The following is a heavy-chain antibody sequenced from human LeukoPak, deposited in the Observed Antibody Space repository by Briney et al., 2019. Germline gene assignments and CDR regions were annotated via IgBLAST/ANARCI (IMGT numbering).Heavy chain of an antibody. J-gene: IGHJ4*02. Sequence: PGGSLRLSCAASGLTFSSYWMSWVRQAPGKGLEWVANIKQDGSEKYYVDSVKGRFTISRDNAKNSLYLQMNSLRAEDTAVYYCASKGQWLVSYFDYWGQGTLVTVSS. CDR1: GLTFSSYW. CDR3: ASKGQWLVSYFDY. V-gene: IGHV3-7*01. CDR2: IKQDGSEK. D-gene: IGHD6-19*01.